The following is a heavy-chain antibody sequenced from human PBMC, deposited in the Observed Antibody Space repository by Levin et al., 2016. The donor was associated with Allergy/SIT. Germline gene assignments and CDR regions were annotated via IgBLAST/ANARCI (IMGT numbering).Heavy chain of an antibody. CDR2: ISPYNGDT. J-gene: IGHJ3*02. CDR1: GYTFNTNG. V-gene: IGHV1-18*01. D-gene: IGHD6-19*01. CDR3: TRSSYAVTSGAFDI. Sequence: ASVKVSCKASGYTFNTNGISWVRQAPGQGLEWMAWISPYNGDTNYISSLQGRVTVTMDTSTSTVYMELRRLTSDDSAVYFCTRSSYAVTSGAFDIWGRGTMVIVS.